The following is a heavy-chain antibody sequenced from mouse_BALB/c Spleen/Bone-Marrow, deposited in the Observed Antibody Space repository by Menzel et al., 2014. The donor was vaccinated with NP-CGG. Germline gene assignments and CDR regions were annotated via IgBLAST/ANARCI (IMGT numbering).Heavy chain of an antibody. CDR3: TRSTATFDY. V-gene: IGHV1-80*01. D-gene: IGHD1-2*01. Sequence: VQLQQSGAELVRPGSSVEISCKASGYAFSAYWMNWAKQRPGQGLEWIGQIYPGDGDTNYNGKFKGKATLTADKSSSTAYMQLSSLTSEDSAVYFCTRSTATFDYWGQGTTLTVSS. CDR2: IYPGDGDT. J-gene: IGHJ2*01. CDR1: GYAFSAYW.